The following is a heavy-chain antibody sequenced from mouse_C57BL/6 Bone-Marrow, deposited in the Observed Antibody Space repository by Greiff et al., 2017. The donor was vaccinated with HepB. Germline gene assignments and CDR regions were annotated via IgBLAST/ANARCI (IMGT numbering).Heavy chain of an antibody. CDR3: ASGYSNFFAY. V-gene: IGHV5-16*01. CDR1: GFTFSDYY. D-gene: IGHD2-5*01. CDR2: INYDGSST. Sequence: EVKVVESEGGLVQPGSSMQLSCTASGFTFSDYYMAWVRQVPEKGLEWVANINYDGSSTYYLDSLKSRFIISRDNAKNILYLQMSSLKSEDTATYYCASGYSNFFAYGGQGTLVTVSA. J-gene: IGHJ3*01.